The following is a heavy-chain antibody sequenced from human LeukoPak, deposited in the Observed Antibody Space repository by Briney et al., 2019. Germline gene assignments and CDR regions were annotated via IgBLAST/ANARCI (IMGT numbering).Heavy chain of an antibody. Sequence: GASVRVSCKASGYTFTSYGISWVRQAPGQGLEWMGWISAYNGNTNYAQKLQGRVTMTTDTSTSTAYMELKSLISDDTAVYYCARDRSEHYDRSAYSWNDAFDLWGQGTMDPVFS. J-gene: IGHJ3*01. V-gene: IGHV1-18*01. CDR2: ISAYNGNT. D-gene: IGHD3-22*01. CDR1: GYTFTSYG. CDR3: ARDRSEHYDRSAYSWNDAFDL.